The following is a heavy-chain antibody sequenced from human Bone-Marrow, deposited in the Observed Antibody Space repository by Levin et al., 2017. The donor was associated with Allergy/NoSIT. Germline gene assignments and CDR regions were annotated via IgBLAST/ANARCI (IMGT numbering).Heavy chain of an antibody. CDR3: ARDRGGWFGESNLDY. Sequence: KISCKASGGTFSSYTISWVRQAPGQGLEWMGRIIPILGIANYAQKFQGRVTITADKSTSTAYMELSSLRSEDTAVYYCARDRGGWFGESNLDYWGQGTLVTVSS. CDR2: IIPILGIA. CDR1: GGTFSSYT. J-gene: IGHJ4*02. V-gene: IGHV1-69*04. D-gene: IGHD3-10*01.